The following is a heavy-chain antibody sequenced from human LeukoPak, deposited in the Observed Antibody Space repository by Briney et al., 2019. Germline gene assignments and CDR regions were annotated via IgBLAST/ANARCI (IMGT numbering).Heavy chain of an antibody. CDR1: GYTFSNYY. Sequence: ASVKVSCKASGYTFSNYYVHWVRQAPGQGLEWMGMINPSGASTSYEQEFQGRVTMTRDRSTTTVYMELTSVRSEDTAVYYCAGEGGTGTPAPYFDYWGQGTLVTVSS. V-gene: IGHV1-46*01. D-gene: IGHD1-1*01. J-gene: IGHJ4*02. CDR2: INPSGAST. CDR3: AGEGGTGTPAPYFDY.